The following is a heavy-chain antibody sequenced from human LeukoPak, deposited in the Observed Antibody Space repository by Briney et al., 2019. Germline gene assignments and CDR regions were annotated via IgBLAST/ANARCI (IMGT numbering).Heavy chain of an antibody. CDR3: ARAEYYYDSSGYYWLGY. Sequence: ASVKVSCKASGYTFTSYYMHWVRQAPGQGLEWMGIINPSGGSTSYAQKFQGRVTMTRDMSTSTVYMELSSLRSEDTAVYYCARAEYYYDSSGYYWLGYWGQGTLVTVSS. CDR2: INPSGGST. J-gene: IGHJ4*02. CDR1: GYTFTSYY. D-gene: IGHD3-22*01. V-gene: IGHV1-46*01.